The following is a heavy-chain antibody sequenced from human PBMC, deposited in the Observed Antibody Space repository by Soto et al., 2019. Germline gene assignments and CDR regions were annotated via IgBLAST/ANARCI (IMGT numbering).Heavy chain of an antibody. J-gene: IGHJ2*01. CDR1: GGSISSSNW. V-gene: IGHV4-4*02. D-gene: IGHD6-19*01. CDR2: IYHSGST. CDR3: ARLSSGWYPPIWYFDL. Sequence: QVQLQESGPGLVKPSGTLSLTCAVSGGSISSSNWWSWVRQPPGKGLEWIGEIYHSGSTNYNPSLKRRVTISVDKSKNQFSLKLSSVTAADTAVYYCARLSSGWYPPIWYFDLWGRGTLVTVSS.